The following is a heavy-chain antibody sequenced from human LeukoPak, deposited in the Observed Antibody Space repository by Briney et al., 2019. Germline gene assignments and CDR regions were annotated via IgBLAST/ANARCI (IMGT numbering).Heavy chain of an antibody. D-gene: IGHD6-19*01. V-gene: IGHV3-48*03. Sequence: PGGSLRLSCAASGFTFSSYEMNWVRQAPGKGLEWVSYISSSGSTIYYADSVKGRFAISRDNAKNSLYLQMNSLRAGDTAVYYCARPYSSGWYLDGYWGQGTLVTVSS. CDR3: ARPYSSGWYLDGY. CDR1: GFTFSSYE. J-gene: IGHJ4*02. CDR2: ISSSGSTI.